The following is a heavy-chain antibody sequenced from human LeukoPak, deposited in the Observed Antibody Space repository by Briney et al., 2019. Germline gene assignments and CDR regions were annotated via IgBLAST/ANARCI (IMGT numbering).Heavy chain of an antibody. Sequence: PGGSLRLSCAASAFSFSAYSMNWVRQAPGKGLEWVSYISSSSRTTYYADSVKGRFTISRDNAKNSLYLQMNSLRDEDTAVYYCTTFPGAVAPEGNYWGQGTLVSVSS. J-gene: IGHJ4*02. CDR1: AFSFSAYS. CDR3: TTFPGAVAPEGNY. CDR2: ISSSSRTT. V-gene: IGHV3-48*02. D-gene: IGHD2/OR15-2a*01.